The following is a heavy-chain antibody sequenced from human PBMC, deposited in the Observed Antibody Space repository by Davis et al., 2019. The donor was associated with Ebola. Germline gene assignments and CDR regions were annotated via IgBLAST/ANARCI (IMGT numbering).Heavy chain of an antibody. V-gene: IGHV3-53*01. CDR2: IYSGGST. CDR1: GFTVSSNY. Sequence: PGGSLRPSCAAPGFTVSSNYMSWVPQAPGKGLEWASVIYSGGSTYYADPVKGRFTISRDNAKNALYLKRNSLRAEDTAVYYCARDWLVGAFDYWGQGTLVTVSS. J-gene: IGHJ4*02. D-gene: IGHD1-26*01. CDR3: ARDWLVGAFDY.